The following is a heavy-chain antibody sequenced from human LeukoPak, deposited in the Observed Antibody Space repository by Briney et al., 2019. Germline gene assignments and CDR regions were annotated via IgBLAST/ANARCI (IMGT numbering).Heavy chain of an antibody. CDR1: GYSFTGYW. V-gene: IGHV5-51*01. J-gene: IGHJ4*02. Sequence: GESLKISCKGSGYSFTGYWIAWVRQVPGKGLEWMGIVHPDDSDTRYSPSFQGQVTISVDKSISTAYLQWSGLKASDTAMYYCARSGMVATHFLDYWGQGTLVTVSS. D-gene: IGHD5-12*01. CDR2: VHPDDSDT. CDR3: ARSGMVATHFLDY.